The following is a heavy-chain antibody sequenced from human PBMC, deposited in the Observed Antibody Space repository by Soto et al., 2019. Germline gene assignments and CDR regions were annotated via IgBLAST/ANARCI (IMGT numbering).Heavy chain of an antibody. Sequence: EVQLLESGGGLVQPGGSLRLSCAASGFTFPSYAMTWVRQAPGKGLEWVSAISGRGGSTYYADSVKGRFTISRDNSKNTMYLEKNSLRVEDTAVYYCAKDASYDSSGHWSPLDYWGQGTLVTVSS. D-gene: IGHD3-22*01. J-gene: IGHJ4*02. V-gene: IGHV3-23*01. CDR1: GFTFPSYA. CDR3: AKDASYDSSGHWSPLDY. CDR2: ISGRGGST.